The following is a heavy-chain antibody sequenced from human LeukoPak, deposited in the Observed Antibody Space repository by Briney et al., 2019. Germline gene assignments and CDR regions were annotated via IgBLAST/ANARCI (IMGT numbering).Heavy chain of an antibody. CDR3: ARDLNFPGGGANWFDP. D-gene: IGHD3-16*01. CDR2: IHYSGST. J-gene: IGHJ5*02. Sequence: SETLSLTCTVSGGSISYSSYYWGWIRQPPGKGREWIGSIHYSGSTYYNPSLKSRVTISVDTSKNQFSLKLSSVTAADTAVYYCARDLNFPGGGANWFDPWGQGTLVTVSS. CDR1: GGSISYSSYY. V-gene: IGHV4-39*07.